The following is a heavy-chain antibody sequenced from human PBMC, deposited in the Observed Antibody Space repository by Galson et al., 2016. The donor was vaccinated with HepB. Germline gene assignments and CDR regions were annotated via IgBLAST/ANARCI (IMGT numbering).Heavy chain of an antibody. J-gene: IGHJ4*02. CDR2: IKRKIDGGTT. CDR1: GFTFRDAW. D-gene: IGHD3-22*01. CDR3: VMELYGWENYDMYY. Sequence: SLRLSCAVSGFTFRDAWMDWVRQAPGKGLEWVGHIKRKIDGGTTAYAAPMRGRFTISRDDSENTVYLDINSLKTDDTGVYYCVMELYGWENYDMYYWGQGALVTVSS. V-gene: IGHV3-15*07.